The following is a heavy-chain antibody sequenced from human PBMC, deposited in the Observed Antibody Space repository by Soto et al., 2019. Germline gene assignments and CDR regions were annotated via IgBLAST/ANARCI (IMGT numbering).Heavy chain of an antibody. CDR2: IYYSGRN. CDR1: GGSISSGGPY. CDR3: ARGSYGTNGMDV. V-gene: IGHV4-31*03. J-gene: IGHJ6*02. D-gene: IGHD5-18*01. Sequence: SETLSLTCTVSGGSISSGGPYWSWIRQHPGKGLEWIGYIYYSGRNYYNPSLKSRVTISVYTSKNQFSLKLSSVTAADTAVYYCARGSYGTNGMDVWGQGTTVTVSS.